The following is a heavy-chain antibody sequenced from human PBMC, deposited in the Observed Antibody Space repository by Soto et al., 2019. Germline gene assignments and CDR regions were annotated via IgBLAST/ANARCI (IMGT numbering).Heavy chain of an antibody. J-gene: IGHJ3*02. CDR3: ATLNSGSYYGNALDI. CDR1: GYSFTDHY. D-gene: IGHD3-10*01. V-gene: IGHV1-2*02. Sequence: QVQLVQSGAEVKKPGASVKVSCKASGYSFTDHYIHWVRQAPGQGLEWMGWVNPNTGGTNYAQRVHGRGTMTSDTSTTTAYMEQSTLRSDDTALFYCATLNSGSYYGNALDIWGQGTMVTIS. CDR2: VNPNTGGT.